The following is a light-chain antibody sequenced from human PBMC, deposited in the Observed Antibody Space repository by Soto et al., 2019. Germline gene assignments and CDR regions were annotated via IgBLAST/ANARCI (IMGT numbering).Light chain of an antibody. V-gene: IGKV2-28*01. CDR1: QSLLYSNGYNY. CDR3: MQALQTPLT. J-gene: IGKJ4*01. CDR2: LGS. Sequence: DIVMTQSPLSLPVTPGEPASISCRSSQSLLYSNGYNYLDWYLQKPGQSPQLLIYLGSNRASGVPDRLSGSGSATDFTLNISSVEAEDVGVYYCMQALQTPLTFGGGTNVEIK.